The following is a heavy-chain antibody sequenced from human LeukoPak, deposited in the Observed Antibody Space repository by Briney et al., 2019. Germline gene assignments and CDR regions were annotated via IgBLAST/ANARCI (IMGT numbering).Heavy chain of an antibody. D-gene: IGHD1-26*01. J-gene: IGHJ4*02. Sequence: GGSLRLSCAASGFTFDDYAMHWVRQAPGKGLEWVSGISWSSGTIGYADSVKGRFTIPRDNAKNSLYLQMNSLRAEDTALYYCAKGQSGSYYSTDYWGQGTLVTVSS. CDR1: GFTFDDYA. CDR3: AKGQSGSYYSTDY. V-gene: IGHV3-9*01. CDR2: ISWSSGTI.